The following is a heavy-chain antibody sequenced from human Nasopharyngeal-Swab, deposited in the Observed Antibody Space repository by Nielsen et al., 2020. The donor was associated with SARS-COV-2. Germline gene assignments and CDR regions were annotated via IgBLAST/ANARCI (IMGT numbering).Heavy chain of an antibody. V-gene: IGHV3-7*01. D-gene: IGHD6-13*01. Sequence: GESLKISCAASGFTFSSYWMSWVRQAPGKGLEWVANIKQDGSEKYYVDSVKGRFTISRDNAKNSLYLQMNSLRAEDTAVYYCARRRQLGYYYYYGMDVWGQGTTVTVSS. CDR3: ARRRQLGYYYYYGMDV. J-gene: IGHJ6*02. CDR1: GFTFSSYW. CDR2: IKQDGSEK.